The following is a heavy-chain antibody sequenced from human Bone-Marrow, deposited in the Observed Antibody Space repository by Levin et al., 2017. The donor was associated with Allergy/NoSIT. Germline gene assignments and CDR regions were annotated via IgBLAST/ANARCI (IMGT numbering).Heavy chain of an antibody. CDR2: LSGRGDNT. V-gene: IGHV3-23*01. CDR1: GFTFSSYA. J-gene: IGHJ6*02. CDR3: AKGAGRDYDLGYYYYGMDG. Sequence: QAGGSLRLSCTASGFTFSSYAMSWVRQAPGKGLEWVSALSGRGDNTYYSDFVKGRFTISRDNSKNTLYLQMSSLRAEDTARYYCAKGAGRDYDLGYYYYGMDGWGRGTTVTVS. D-gene: IGHD3-16*01.